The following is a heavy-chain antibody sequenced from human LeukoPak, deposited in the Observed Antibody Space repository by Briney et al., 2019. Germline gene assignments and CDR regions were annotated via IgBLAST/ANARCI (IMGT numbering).Heavy chain of an antibody. J-gene: IGHJ3*02. D-gene: IGHD3-22*01. Sequence: GGSLRLSCAASGFTFSSYWMSWVRQAPEKGLEWVANIKQDGSEKYYVDSVKGRFPISRDNAKNSLYLQMNNLRAEDTAVYYCARGDYYDSSGYYHDAFDIWGQGTMVTVSS. CDR2: IKQDGSEK. CDR3: ARGDYYDSSGYYHDAFDI. CDR1: GFTFSSYW. V-gene: IGHV3-7*04.